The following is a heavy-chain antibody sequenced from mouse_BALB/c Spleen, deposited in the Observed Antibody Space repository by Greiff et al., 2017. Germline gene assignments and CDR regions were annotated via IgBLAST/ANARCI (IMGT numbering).Heavy chain of an antibody. CDR2: ILPGSGST. D-gene: IGHD2-3*01. CDR1: GYTFSSYW. V-gene: IGHV1-9*01. Sequence: QVQLQQSGAELMKPGASVKISCKATGYTFSSYWIEWVKQRPGHGLEWIGEILPGSGSTNYNEKFKGKATFTADTSSNTAYMQLSSLTSEDSAVYYCARQGAYDGYYWYFDVWGAGTTVTVSS. CDR3: ARQGAYDGYYWYFDV. J-gene: IGHJ1*01.